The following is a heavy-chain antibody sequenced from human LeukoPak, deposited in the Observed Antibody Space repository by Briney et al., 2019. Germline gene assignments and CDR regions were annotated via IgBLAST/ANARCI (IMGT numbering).Heavy chain of an antibody. Sequence: GWSLRLSCAASGFTFSSYWMTWVRQAPGKGLEWVANIKEYGSEKYYVDSVKGRFTISRDNAKKSLYLQMNSLRAEDTAVYYCARRRGIDYWGQGTLVTVSS. CDR2: IKEYGSEK. CDR1: GFTFSSYW. V-gene: IGHV3-7*01. J-gene: IGHJ4*02. CDR3: ARRRGIDY.